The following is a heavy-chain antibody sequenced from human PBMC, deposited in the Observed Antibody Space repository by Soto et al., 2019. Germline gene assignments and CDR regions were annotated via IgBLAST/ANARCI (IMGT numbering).Heavy chain of an antibody. D-gene: IGHD5-18*01. V-gene: IGHV3-7*01. Sequence: EVQLVECGGDLVQPGGSLRLSCAASGFTFRSFWMSWVRQAPGKGPEWVAKIKPDGSETSFVDSVKGRFTISRDNAKNSLSLQMNSLRAEDTAIYYCTRDSYWSFDYWGQAALVSVSS. J-gene: IGHJ4*02. CDR1: GFTFRSFW. CDR3: TRDSYWSFDY. CDR2: IKPDGSET.